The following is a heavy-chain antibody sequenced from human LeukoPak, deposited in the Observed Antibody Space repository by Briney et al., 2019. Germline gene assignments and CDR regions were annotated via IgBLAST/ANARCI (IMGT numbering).Heavy chain of an antibody. J-gene: IGHJ4*02. CDR2: IGGSDGST. CDR1: GFTFNNYY. D-gene: IGHD3-10*01. Sequence: GGSLRLSCVASGFTFNNYYMAWVRQAPGKGLEWVSTIGGSDGSTYYADPVKGRFTIPRDNAKNTQSLQMSSLRTEDTAIYYCVKDRYVARGDYLDFWGQGTLVTVSS. V-gene: IGHV3-23*01. CDR3: VKDRYVARGDYLDF.